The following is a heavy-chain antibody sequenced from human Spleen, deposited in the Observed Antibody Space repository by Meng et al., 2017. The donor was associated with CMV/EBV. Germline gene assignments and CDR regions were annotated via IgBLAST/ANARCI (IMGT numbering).Heavy chain of an antibody. CDR1: GFTFSTYG. CDR3: ARDLDYGGNRAMGVFDI. J-gene: IGHJ3*02. Sequence: GGSLRLSCAASGFTFSTYGMHWVRQAPGEGLEWVAFIRYDGSKTYYADSVKGRFTISRDSAKNSLCLQMNSLRAEDTAVYYCARDLDYGGNRAMGVFDIWGQGTMVTVSS. D-gene: IGHD4-23*01. CDR2: IRYDGSKT. V-gene: IGHV3-30*02.